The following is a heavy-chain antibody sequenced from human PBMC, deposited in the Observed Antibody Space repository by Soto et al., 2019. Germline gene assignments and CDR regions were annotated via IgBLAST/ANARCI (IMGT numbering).Heavy chain of an antibody. CDR1: GFSLRTSGVG. V-gene: IGHV2-5*01. CDR3: AKSGSRGWYGWFDP. D-gene: IGHD6-19*01. J-gene: IGHJ5*02. CDR2: IYWNDDK. Sequence: GPTLVNPTQTLTLTCIFSGFSLRTSGVGVGWIRQPPGKALEWLGFIYWNDDKRYSPSLKSRLTITKDASKNQVVLTMTNMDPVDTATYYCAKSGSRGWYGWFDPWGQGALVTVSS.